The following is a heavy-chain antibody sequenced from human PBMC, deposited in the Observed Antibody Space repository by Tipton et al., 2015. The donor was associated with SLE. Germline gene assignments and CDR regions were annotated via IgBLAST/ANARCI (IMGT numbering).Heavy chain of an antibody. J-gene: IGHJ2*01. CDR2: ISSSGSTI. CDR3: ARGGDIVDYFDL. CDR1: GFTFSSYA. V-gene: IGHV3-48*03. D-gene: IGHD5-12*01. Sequence: SLRLSCAASGFTFSSYAMHWVRQAPGKGLEWVSYISSSGSTIYCADSVKGRFTISRDNAKNSLYLQMNSLRAEDTAVYYCARGGDIVDYFDLWGRGTLVTVSS.